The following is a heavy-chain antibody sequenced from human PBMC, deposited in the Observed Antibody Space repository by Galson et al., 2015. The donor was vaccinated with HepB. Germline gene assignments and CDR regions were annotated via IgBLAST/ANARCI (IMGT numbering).Heavy chain of an antibody. J-gene: IGHJ4*02. CDR2: LSASPGHT. CDR3: ARNHDGGDY. D-gene: IGHD1-1*01. CDR1: GSPFPRSG. V-gene: IGHV1-18*01. Sequence: CPASGSPFPRSGIRWVRQAPGQGLEWMGWLSASPGHTNYAPTLQGRVTMPTDPSTSTAYLELRSLRSDDPAVYYCARNHDGGDYWGRGTLVTVSS.